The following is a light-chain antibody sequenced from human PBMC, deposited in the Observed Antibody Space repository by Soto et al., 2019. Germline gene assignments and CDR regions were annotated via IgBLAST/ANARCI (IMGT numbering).Light chain of an antibody. V-gene: IGKV3-20*01. CDR1: QSVSSNY. J-gene: IGKJ2*01. Sequence: IVLTQSPGTLSLSPGERATLSYRASQSVSSNYIAWYQQKLGQAPRLLIYGASSRATGIPDRFSGSGSGTDFTLTISRLEPEDFAVYFCQQYGRSPPFTFGQGTKVEIK. CDR3: QQYGRSPPFT. CDR2: GAS.